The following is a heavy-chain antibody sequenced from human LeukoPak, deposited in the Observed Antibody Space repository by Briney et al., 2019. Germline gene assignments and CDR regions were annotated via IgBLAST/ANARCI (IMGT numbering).Heavy chain of an antibody. CDR3: TTVQGSYLPYFDY. CDR2: IKSKTDGGTT. CDR1: GFTFSNAW. Sequence: GGSLRLSCAASGFTFSNAWMSWVRQAPGKGLEWVGRIKSKTDGGTTDYAAPVKGRFTISRDDSKNTLYLQMNSLKTEDTAVYYCTTVQGSYLPYFDYWGQGTLVTVSS. D-gene: IGHD3-16*02. V-gene: IGHV3-15*01. J-gene: IGHJ4*02.